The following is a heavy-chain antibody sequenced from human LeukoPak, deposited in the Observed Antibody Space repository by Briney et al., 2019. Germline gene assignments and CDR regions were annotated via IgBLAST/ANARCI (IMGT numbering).Heavy chain of an antibody. CDR2: IYTSGST. CDR1: GGSISSGSYY. J-gene: IGHJ5*02. V-gene: IGHV4-61*02. CDR3: AREYGSSHSFDP. D-gene: IGHD6-13*01. Sequence: SETLSPTCTVSGGSISSGSYYWSWIRQPAGKGLEWIGRIYTSGSTNYNPSLKSRVTISVDTSKNQFSLKLSSVTAADTAIYYCAREYGSSHSFDPWGQGTLVTVSS.